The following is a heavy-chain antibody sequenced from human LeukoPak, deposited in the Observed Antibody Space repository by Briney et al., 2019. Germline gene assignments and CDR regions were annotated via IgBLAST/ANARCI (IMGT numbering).Heavy chain of an antibody. V-gene: IGHV4-59*01. CDR1: GGSISSYY. D-gene: IGHD5-18*01. J-gene: IGHJ6*02. CDR2: IYYSGST. Sequence: SETLSLTCTVSGGSISSYYWSWIRQPPGKGLEWIGYIYYSGSTNYNPSLKSRVTISVDTSKNQFSLKLISVTAADTAVYYCARGINGYSYGPYYGMDVWGQGTTVTVSS. CDR3: ARGINGYSYGPYYGMDV.